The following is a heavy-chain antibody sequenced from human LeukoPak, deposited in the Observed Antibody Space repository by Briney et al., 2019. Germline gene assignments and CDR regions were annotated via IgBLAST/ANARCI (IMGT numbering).Heavy chain of an antibody. CDR3: ARGNTAMVTL. D-gene: IGHD5-18*01. Sequence: AGGSLRLSCAASGFTFSTYGMSWVRQAPGKGLEWVSAIIGSGGITYYADSVKGRFIISRDNAKNSLYLQMNSLRADDTAVYYCARGNTAMVTLWGQGTLVTVSS. CDR1: GFTFSTYG. CDR2: IIGSGGIT. J-gene: IGHJ4*02. V-gene: IGHV3-23*01.